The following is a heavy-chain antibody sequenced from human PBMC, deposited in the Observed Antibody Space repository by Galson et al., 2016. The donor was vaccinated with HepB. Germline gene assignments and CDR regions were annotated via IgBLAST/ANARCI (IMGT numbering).Heavy chain of an antibody. CDR2: SRYSGTI. J-gene: IGHJ6*02. V-gene: IGHV3-48*03. Sequence: SLRLSCAVSGFSLSNYEMNWVRQAPGKGLEWLSYSRYSGTIYYADSVKGRFTISRGNAENSLHLQMINVRADDTAVYYCVRGSGKSWYAYKRSYYYTMEVWGRGTTVIVSS. CDR3: VRGSGKSWYAYKRSYYYTMEV. D-gene: IGHD6-13*01. CDR1: GFSLSNYE.